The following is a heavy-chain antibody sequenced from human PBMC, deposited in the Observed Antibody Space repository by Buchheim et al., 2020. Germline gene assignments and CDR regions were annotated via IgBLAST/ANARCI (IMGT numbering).Heavy chain of an antibody. CDR2: IKQDDSEK. CDR3: ASSYNWNHGSKFDY. Sequence: ELQLVESGGGLVQPGGSLRLSCAASRFTFSTYWMNWVRQAPGKGLEWVASIKQDDSEKYYVGSVKGRFTISRDNAKNSLCLQMNSLRAEDTAVYYCASSYNWNHGSKFDYWGQGTL. CDR1: RFTFSTYW. V-gene: IGHV3-7*01. J-gene: IGHJ4*02. D-gene: IGHD1-14*01.